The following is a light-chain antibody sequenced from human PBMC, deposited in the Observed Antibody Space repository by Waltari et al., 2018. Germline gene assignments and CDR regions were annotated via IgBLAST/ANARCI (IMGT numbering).Light chain of an antibody. CDR3: HVWHPHVDPGV. V-gene: IGLV3-21*04. J-gene: IGLJ1*01. CDR2: YDR. Sequence: SSVVTQPPSVSVAPGETATITCGGDNIGTYRVPWYQQKAGQAPVLVIFYDRDRPSGIPDRFSGSNSGNTATLTISRVEAGDEARYYCHVWHPHVDPGVFGTGTEVTVL. CDR1: NIGTYR.